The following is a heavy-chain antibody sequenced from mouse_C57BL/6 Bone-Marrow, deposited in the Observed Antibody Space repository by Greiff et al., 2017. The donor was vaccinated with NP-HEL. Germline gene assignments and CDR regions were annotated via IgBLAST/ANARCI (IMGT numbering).Heavy chain of an antibody. CDR3: ARDEGGEFAY. J-gene: IGHJ3*01. V-gene: IGHV3-6*01. CDR1: GYSITSGYY. Sequence: VQLQQSGPGLVKPSQSLSLTCSVTGYSITSGYYWNWIRQFPGNKLEWMGYISYDGSNNYNPSLKNRISITRDTSKNQFFLKLNSVTTEDTATDYCARDEGGEFAYWGQGTLVTVSA. CDR2: ISYDGSN.